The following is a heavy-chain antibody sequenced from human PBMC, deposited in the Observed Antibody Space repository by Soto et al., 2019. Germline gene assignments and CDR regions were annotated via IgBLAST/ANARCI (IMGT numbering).Heavy chain of an antibody. V-gene: IGHV4-59*01. CDR3: ARASFTTIAMDV. CDR2: IYHTGTT. Sequence: SETLSLTCNVSGDSMSNYYWTWIRQPPGKGLEWIGYIYHTGTTNYNTFLKSRVTISLDTSKNQFSLKLTSVTAADTAVYYCARASFTTIAMDVWGQGTTVTVSS. CDR1: GDSMSNYY. J-gene: IGHJ6*02. D-gene: IGHD1-26*01.